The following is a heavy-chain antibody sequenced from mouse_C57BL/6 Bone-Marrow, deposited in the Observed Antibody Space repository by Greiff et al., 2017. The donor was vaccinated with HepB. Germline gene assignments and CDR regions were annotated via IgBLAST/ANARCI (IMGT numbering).Heavy chain of an antibody. CDR1: GFTFSDYG. D-gene: IGHD2-12*01. Sequence: EVMLVESGGGLVKPGGSLKLSCAASGFTFSDYGMHWVRQAPEKGLEWVAHIRSGSGTIYYADTVTGRFTISRDNANNTLFLQMNSLRSEDTAMYYYARSLLYPPRGYAYGGRGNLVTVSA. V-gene: IGHV5-17*01. CDR3: ARSLLYPPRGYAY. J-gene: IGHJ3*01. CDR2: IRSGSGTI.